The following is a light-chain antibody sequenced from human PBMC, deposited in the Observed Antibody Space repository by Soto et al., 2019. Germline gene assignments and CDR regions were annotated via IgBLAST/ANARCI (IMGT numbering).Light chain of an antibody. CDR2: AAS. Sequence: DIQMTQSPSSLSASVGDSVTITCRASQSISSYLNWYQQKPGKAPKLLIYAASSLQSGVPSRFSGSGYGTHFTLTISSLQPEDFATYYCQQSFSTPPFTFGPGTKVDIK. V-gene: IGKV1-39*01. CDR1: QSISSY. J-gene: IGKJ3*01. CDR3: QQSFSTPPFT.